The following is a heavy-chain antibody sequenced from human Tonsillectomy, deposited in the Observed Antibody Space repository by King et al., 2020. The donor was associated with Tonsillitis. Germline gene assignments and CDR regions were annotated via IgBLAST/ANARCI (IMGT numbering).Heavy chain of an antibody. Sequence: VQLQQWGAGLLKPSETLSLTCAVYGGSFSDYYWSWIRQPPGKGLEWIGEINHGGSTNYNPSLKSRVTISVDTSKNQFSLKLSSVTAADTAVYYCASHGINIVGATQMVPGGAFDMWGQGTMVTVSS. J-gene: IGHJ3*02. CDR2: INHGGST. CDR1: GGSFSDYY. D-gene: IGHD1-26*01. CDR3: ASHGINIVGATQMVPGGAFDM. V-gene: IGHV4-34*01.